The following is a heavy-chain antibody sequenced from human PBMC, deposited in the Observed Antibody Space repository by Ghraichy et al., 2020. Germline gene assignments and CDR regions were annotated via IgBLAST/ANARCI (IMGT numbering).Heavy chain of an antibody. Sequence: SETLSLTCNVSGGATGGHYWTWIRQTPGKVLEFIGYINYVGTTNSNPSLNNRVTISRDTSLNPFSLQLSSVTAADTAVYYCARALGTYGTHFYFYYMDVWGKGTTVTVSS. J-gene: IGHJ6*03. CDR3: ARALGTYGTHFYFYYMDV. CDR1: GGATGGHY. D-gene: IGHD3-10*01. CDR2: INYVGTT. V-gene: IGHV4-59*11.